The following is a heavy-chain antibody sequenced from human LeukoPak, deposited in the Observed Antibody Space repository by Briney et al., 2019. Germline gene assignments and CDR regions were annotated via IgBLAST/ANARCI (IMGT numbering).Heavy chain of an antibody. CDR3: GRGAVVGCYYYHGMDV. D-gene: IGHD6-19*01. CDR1: GYTFTSYY. V-gene: IGHV1-46*01. J-gene: IGHJ6*02. Sequence: VASVKVSCKAFGYTFTSYYMHWVRQAPGQVLGWMGIITPSGGSTTYAQKFQGRVTMTRDTSTSTVYMELYSLRSEDTAVYYCGRGAVVGCYYYHGMDVWGQGTTVTVSS. CDR2: ITPSGGST.